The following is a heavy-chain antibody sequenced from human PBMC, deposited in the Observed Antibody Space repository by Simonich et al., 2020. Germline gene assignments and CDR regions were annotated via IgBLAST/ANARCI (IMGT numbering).Heavy chain of an antibody. Sequence: QVQLVQSGAEVKKPGASVKVSCKASGYTFTSYDINWVRQATGQGLDWLRWMNPNSGNTGYAQKFQGRFTITRNTSISTAYMELSSLRSEDTAVYYCARARYCSSTSCYNWFDPWGQGTLVTVSS. CDR2: MNPNSGNT. CDR3: ARARYCSSTSCYNWFDP. D-gene: IGHD2-2*01. CDR1: GYTFTSYD. V-gene: IGHV1-8*03. J-gene: IGHJ5*02.